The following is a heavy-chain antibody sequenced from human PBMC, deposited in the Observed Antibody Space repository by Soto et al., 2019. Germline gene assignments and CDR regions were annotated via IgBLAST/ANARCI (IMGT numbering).Heavy chain of an antibody. CDR1: GYRFTSYW. Sequence: PGESLKISCKGSGYRFTSYWIGWVRQMHGKGLEWMGIIYPGDSDTRYSPSFQGQVTISADKSISTAYLQWSSLKASDTAMYYCASRYSYGYGYYGMDVWGQGTTVTVSS. CDR2: IYPGDSDT. D-gene: IGHD5-18*01. J-gene: IGHJ6*02. V-gene: IGHV5-51*01. CDR3: ASRYSYGYGYYGMDV.